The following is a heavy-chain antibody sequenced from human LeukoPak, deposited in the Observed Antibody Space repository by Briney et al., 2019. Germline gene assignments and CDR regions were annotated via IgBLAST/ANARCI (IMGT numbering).Heavy chain of an antibody. CDR3: ARDYDILTGPTLFYYYYMDV. CDR1: GYTFTSYG. Sequence: GASVKVSCKASGYTFTSYGISWVRQAPGQGLDWMGWISAYNGNTNYAQKLQGRVTMTTDTSTSTAYMELRSLRSDDTAVYYCARDYDILTGPTLFYYYYMDVWGKGTTVTISS. D-gene: IGHD3-9*01. V-gene: IGHV1-18*01. CDR2: ISAYNGNT. J-gene: IGHJ6*03.